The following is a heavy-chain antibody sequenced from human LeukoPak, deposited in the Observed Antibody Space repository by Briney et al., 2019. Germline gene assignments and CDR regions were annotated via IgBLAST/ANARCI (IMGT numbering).Heavy chain of an antibody. D-gene: IGHD4-17*01. CDR2: ISGSGGRT. CDR3: AKKITYDYGDPYFDY. CDR1: GFTFSNYA. J-gene: IGHJ4*02. V-gene: IGHV3-23*01. Sequence: GGSLRLSCAASGFTFSNYAMSWVRRAPGKGLEWVSAISGSGGRTYYADSVKGRFTISRDNSKNTLSLQMNSLRAEDTAVYYCAKKITYDYGDPYFDYWGQGTLVTVSS.